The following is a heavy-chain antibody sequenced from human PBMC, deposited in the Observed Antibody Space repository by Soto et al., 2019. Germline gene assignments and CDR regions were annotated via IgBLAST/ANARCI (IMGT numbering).Heavy chain of an antibody. D-gene: IGHD5-12*01. J-gene: IGHJ4*02. CDR1: GFTFSSYA. Sequence: SLRLSCAASGFTFSSYAMSWVRQAPGKGLEWVSAISGSGGSTYYADSVKGRFTTSRDNSKNTLYLQMNSLRAEDTAVYYCAKDPYSGYDLTFDYWGQGTLVTVSS. CDR3: AKDPYSGYDLTFDY. V-gene: IGHV3-23*01. CDR2: ISGSGGST.